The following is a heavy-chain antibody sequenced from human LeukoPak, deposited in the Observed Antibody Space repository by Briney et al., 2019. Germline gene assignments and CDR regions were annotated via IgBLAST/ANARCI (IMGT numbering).Heavy chain of an antibody. CDR3: ARHPGVITTEADY. Sequence: GESLKISCKGSGYSFTSYWITWVRQMPGKGLEWMGMIDPSDSYTKYSPSFQGHVTISADKSISTAYLQWSSLKASDTAMYYCARHPGVITTEADYWGQGTLVTVSS. J-gene: IGHJ4*02. V-gene: IGHV5-10-1*01. D-gene: IGHD3-22*01. CDR2: IDPSDSYT. CDR1: GYSFTSYW.